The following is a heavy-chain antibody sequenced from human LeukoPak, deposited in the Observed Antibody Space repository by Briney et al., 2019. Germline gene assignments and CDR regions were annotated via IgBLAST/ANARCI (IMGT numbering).Heavy chain of an antibody. J-gene: IGHJ4*02. CDR1: GFTFSSYW. CDR3: AKDPGAVAGTWFDY. CDR2: IKQDGSEK. Sequence: AGGSLRLSCAASGFTFSSYWMSWVRQAPGKGLEWVANIKQDGSEKYYVDSVKGRFTISRDNAKNSLYLQMNSLRAEDTAVYYCAKDPGAVAGTWFDYWGQGTLVTVSS. V-gene: IGHV3-7*01. D-gene: IGHD6-19*01.